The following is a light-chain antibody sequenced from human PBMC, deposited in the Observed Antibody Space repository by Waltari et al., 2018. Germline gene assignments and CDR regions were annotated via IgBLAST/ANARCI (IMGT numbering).Light chain of an antibody. J-gene: IGKJ1*01. V-gene: IGKV4-1*01. CDR3: QQYYSSPRT. Sequence: DIVMTQSTDFLAVSLCASDTINCRSSLSILHTSDKNNYAAWFQQKRGKPPKLLVSWASARESGVPERLSGSGSGTDFTLTISSLQTEDVATYYCQQYYSSPRTFGQGTKV. CDR1: LSILHTSDKNNY. CDR2: WAS.